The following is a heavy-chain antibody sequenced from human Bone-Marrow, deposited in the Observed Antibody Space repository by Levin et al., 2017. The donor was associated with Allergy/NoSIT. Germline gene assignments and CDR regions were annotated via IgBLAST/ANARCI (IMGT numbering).Heavy chain of an antibody. V-gene: IGHV4-34*12. CDR3: ARDGREPLPRLEGYYYYYGQDI. CDR1: GESLSGHY. Sequence: SETLSLTCAVSGESLSGHYWNWVRLSPGKGLEWIGHVLHRLIFPSPPSLSFLFAISVDTSRNHFSLKMYSMTAADSAVYDCARDGREPLPRLEGYYYYYGQDIWGQGTTVVVSS. CDR2: VLHRLIF. J-gene: IGHJ6*02. D-gene: IGHD6-6*01.